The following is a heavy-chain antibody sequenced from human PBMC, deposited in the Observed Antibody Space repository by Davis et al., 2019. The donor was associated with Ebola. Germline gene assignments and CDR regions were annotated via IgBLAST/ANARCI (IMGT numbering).Heavy chain of an antibody. CDR3: AKDYYDSSGYYYPLFDY. J-gene: IGHJ4*02. CDR2: MSYDGSNK. D-gene: IGHD3-22*01. CDR1: GFIFSNYG. Sequence: GGSLRLSCAASGFIFSNYGLHWVRQAPGKGLEWVAGMSYDGSNKYYADSVKGRFTISRDNSKNTLYLQMNSLRAEDTAVYYCAKDYYDSSGYYYPLFDYWGQGTLVTVSS. V-gene: IGHV3-30*18.